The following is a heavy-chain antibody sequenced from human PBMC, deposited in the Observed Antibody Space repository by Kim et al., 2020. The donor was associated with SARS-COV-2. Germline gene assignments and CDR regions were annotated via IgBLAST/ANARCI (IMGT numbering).Heavy chain of an antibody. Sequence: GRFTITRENAKNSLYLQMNSLRAEDTAVYYCARAKYYGSGSLYYYYGMDVWGQGTTVTVSS. V-gene: IGHV3-11*06. CDR3: ARAKYYGSGSLYYYYGMDV. J-gene: IGHJ6*02. D-gene: IGHD3-10*01.